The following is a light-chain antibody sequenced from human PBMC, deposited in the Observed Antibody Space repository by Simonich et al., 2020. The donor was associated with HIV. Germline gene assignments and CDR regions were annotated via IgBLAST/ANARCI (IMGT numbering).Light chain of an antibody. CDR2: NDS. V-gene: IGLV3-21*01. CDR1: NIERKS. Sequence: SYVLSQPPSVSVAPGTTARITCGGNNIERKSVPWYQQKPGQAPVLVVYNDSDRPSGIPDRFSGSSSGNTASLTITGTQAEDEADYYCSSRDSSGAYRVFGGGTKVTVL. CDR3: SSRDSSGAYRV. J-gene: IGLJ2*01.